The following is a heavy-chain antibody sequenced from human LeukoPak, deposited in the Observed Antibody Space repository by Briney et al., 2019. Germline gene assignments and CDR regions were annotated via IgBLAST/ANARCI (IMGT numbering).Heavy chain of an antibody. CDR2: IRYDGSNK. CDR1: GFTLSSYG. D-gene: IGHD7-27*01. V-gene: IGHV3-30*02. CDR3: VKDPPDLGMGRAFDI. Sequence: SGGSLRLSCAASGFTLSSYGMHWVRQAPGKGREWVAFIRYDGSNKYYADSVKGRFTISRDNSKNTLYLQMNRPRAEDTAEYYCVKDPPDLGMGRAFDIWGQGTMVTVSS. J-gene: IGHJ3*02.